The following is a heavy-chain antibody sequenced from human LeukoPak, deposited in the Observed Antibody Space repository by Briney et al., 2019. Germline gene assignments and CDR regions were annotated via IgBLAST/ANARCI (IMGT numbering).Heavy chain of an antibody. CDR2: IYYDGST. CDR1: GDSIRSGGFY. CDR3: ARGLRLGELSLYYFDY. D-gene: IGHD3-16*02. Sequence: SQTLSLTCTVSGDSIRSGGFYWSWIRQHPEKGLEWIGYIYYDGSTDYNPSLKSRITISVDTSKNQFSLRLSSVTAADTAVYYCARGLRLGELSLYYFDYWGQGTLVTVSS. V-gene: IGHV4-31*03. J-gene: IGHJ4*02.